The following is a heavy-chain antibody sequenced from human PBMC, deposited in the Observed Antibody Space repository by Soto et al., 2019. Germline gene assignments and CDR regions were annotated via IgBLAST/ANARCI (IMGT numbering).Heavy chain of an antibody. J-gene: IGHJ3*02. Sequence: QVQLVQSGAEVKKPGASVKVSCKVSGYTLTDLSMHWVRQAPGKGLEWMGGFDPEDGETIYAQKFQGSVTMTEDTSTDTAYMELSSLRSEDTAVYYCATGKKWWLGSKGAFDIWGQGTMVTVSS. D-gene: IGHD2-15*01. CDR1: GYTLTDLS. CDR3: ATGKKWWLGSKGAFDI. CDR2: FDPEDGET. V-gene: IGHV1-24*01.